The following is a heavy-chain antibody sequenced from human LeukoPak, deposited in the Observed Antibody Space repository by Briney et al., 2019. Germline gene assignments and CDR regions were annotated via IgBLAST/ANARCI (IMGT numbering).Heavy chain of an antibody. Sequence: GASVKVSCKASGYTFTGYYMHWVRQAPGQGLEWMGWINPNSGGTNYAQKFQGRVTMTRDTSISTAYMELSRLRSDDTAVYYCARTTDVIAAGAAWGFDPWGQGTLVTVSS. CDR3: ARTTDVIAAGAAWGFDP. D-gene: IGHD6-13*01. CDR1: GYTFTGYY. V-gene: IGHV1-2*02. J-gene: IGHJ5*02. CDR2: INPNSGGT.